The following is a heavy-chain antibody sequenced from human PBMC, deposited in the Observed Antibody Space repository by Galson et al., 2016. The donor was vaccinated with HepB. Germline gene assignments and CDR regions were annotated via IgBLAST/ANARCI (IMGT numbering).Heavy chain of an antibody. D-gene: IGHD3-9*01. Sequence: SLRLSCAASGATFNKAWVNWVRQAPGKGLERVGRIRSETDGAARDYAAFVKGRFTISRDDSQNTVYLQMKSLKTEDTAVYYCTTEFYDILTGPIPYYFGLDVWGKGTTVTVSS. CDR2: IRSETDGAAR. CDR1: GATFNKAW. CDR3: TTEFYDILTGPIPYYFGLDV. V-gene: IGHV3-15*01. J-gene: IGHJ6*04.